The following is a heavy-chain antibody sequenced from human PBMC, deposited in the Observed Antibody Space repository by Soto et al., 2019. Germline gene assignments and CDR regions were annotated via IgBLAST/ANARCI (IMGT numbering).Heavy chain of an antibody. CDR2: IGAYNGNT. V-gene: IGHV1-18*04. D-gene: IGHD5-12*01. CDR1: GYTFTSYG. CDR3: AKEKRDGYNPSFYYFDY. J-gene: IGHJ4*02. Sequence: ASVKVSCKASGYTFTSYGISWVRQAPGQGLEWMGWIGAYNGNTNYAQKLQGRVTMTTDTSTSTAYMELRSLRSDDAAVYYCAKEKRDGYNPSFYYFDYWGQGTLVTVSS.